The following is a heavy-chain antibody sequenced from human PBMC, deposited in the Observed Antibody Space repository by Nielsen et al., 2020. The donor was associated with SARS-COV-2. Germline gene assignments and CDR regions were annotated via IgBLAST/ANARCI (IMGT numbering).Heavy chain of an antibody. D-gene: IGHD7-27*01. CDR1: GGSISSNNW. J-gene: IGHJ4*02. Sequence: SETLSLTCAVSGGSISSNNWWCWVRQPPGKGLEWIGEIYHRGSTNYSPSLKTRVTISVDKSKNQFSLELRSVTAADTAVYYCARDCSCGLGSSPSYYFDYWGQGTLVTVSS. V-gene: IGHV4-4*02. CDR3: ARDCSCGLGSSPSYYFDY. CDR2: IYHRGST.